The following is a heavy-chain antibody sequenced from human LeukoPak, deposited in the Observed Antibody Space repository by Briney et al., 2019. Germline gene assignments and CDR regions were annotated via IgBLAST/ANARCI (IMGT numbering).Heavy chain of an antibody. J-gene: IGHJ4*02. D-gene: IGHD1-7*01. CDR1: GYTFTEHF. CDR3: ARDLRPANL. Sequence: ASVKVSCKASGYTFTEHFIHWVRQAPGQGLQYMGWIHPASANTVYAQTFHGRVTLTRDTPATTTYMELSGLRSDDTAVYYCARDLRPANLWGQGTLVTVSS. CDR2: IHPASANT. V-gene: IGHV1-2*02.